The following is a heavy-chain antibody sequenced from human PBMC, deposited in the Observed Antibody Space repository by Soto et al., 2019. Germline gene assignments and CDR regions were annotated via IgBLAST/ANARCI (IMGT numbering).Heavy chain of an antibody. D-gene: IGHD2-2*01. J-gene: IGHJ4*02. CDR3: ARDWAYAFDY. CDR1: GFTFNSYT. V-gene: IGHV3-48*02. CDR2: INIVTGTI. Sequence: LRLSCAASGFTFNSYTMNWVRQAPGKGLEWVSYINIVTGTISYADSVKGRFTISADNARNSLYLQMNNLRDEDTAVYYCARDWAYAFDYWGQGTLVTVSS.